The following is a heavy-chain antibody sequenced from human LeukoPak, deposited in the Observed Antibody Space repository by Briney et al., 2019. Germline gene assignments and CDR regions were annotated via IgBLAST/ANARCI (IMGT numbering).Heavy chain of an antibody. D-gene: IGHD3-10*01. V-gene: IGHV4-61*01. CDR3: ARDHLWFGASQGHYGMDV. CDR2: IYYSGST. CDR1: GGSVSSGSYY. J-gene: IGHJ6*04. Sequence: SETLSLTCTVSGGSVSSGSYYWSWIRQPPGKGLEWIGYIYYSGSTKYNPSLKSRATISVDTSKNQFSLKLSSVTAADTAVYYCARDHLWFGASQGHYGMDVWGKGTTVTVSS.